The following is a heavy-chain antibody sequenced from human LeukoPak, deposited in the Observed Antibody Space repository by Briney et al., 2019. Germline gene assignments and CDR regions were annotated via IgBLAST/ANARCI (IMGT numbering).Heavy chain of an antibody. V-gene: IGHV4-4*07. J-gene: IGHJ3*02. D-gene: IGHD1-26*01. Sequence: SGTLSHTCSVSGGSISGYYRTWIRQHAGRGLEWIGRMYISGSTNYNPSLKSRVTMSIDTSKNQFSLNLSSVTAADTAVYYCASDFRSPNAFDIWGQGTVVTVSS. CDR3: ASDFRSPNAFDI. CDR2: MYISGST. CDR1: GGSISGYY.